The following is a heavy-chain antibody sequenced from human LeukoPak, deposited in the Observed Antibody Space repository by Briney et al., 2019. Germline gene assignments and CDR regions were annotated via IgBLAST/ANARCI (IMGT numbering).Heavy chain of an antibody. CDR2: IYYSGST. V-gene: IGHV4-59*01. D-gene: IGHD3-10*01. CDR3: ARVGQDYYGSGSYYQPFDY. J-gene: IGHJ4*02. Sequence: SETLSLTCTDSGGSISSYYWSWIRQPPGKGLEWIGYIYYSGSTNYNPSLKSRVTISVDTSKNQFSLKLSSVTAADTAVYYCARVGQDYYGSGSYYQPFDYWGQGTLVTVSS. CDR1: GGSISSYY.